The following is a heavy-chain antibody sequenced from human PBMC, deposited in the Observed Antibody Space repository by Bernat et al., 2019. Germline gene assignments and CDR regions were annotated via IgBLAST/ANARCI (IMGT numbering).Heavy chain of an antibody. V-gene: IGHV3-53*01. CDR2: IYSGGST. Sequence: EVQLVESGGGLIQPGGSLRLSCAASGFTVSSNYMGWVRQAPGKGLEWVATIYSGGSTYYADSVKSRFTNSRDNSKNTVHRQMNSLRAEETGVYYCARDPAVAGTFDYWGQGTLVTVSS. D-gene: IGHD6-19*01. CDR3: ARDPAVAGTFDY. J-gene: IGHJ4*02. CDR1: GFTVSSNY.